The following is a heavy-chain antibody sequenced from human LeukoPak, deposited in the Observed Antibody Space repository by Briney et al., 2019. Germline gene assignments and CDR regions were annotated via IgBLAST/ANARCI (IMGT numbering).Heavy chain of an antibody. CDR3: ARGYGSGSIDY. CDR1: GGSISSYY. Sequence: PSETLSLTCTVSGGSISSYYWSWIRQPPGKGLGWIGYIYYSGSTNYNPSLKSRVTISVDTSKNQFSLKLSSVTAADTAVYYCARGYGSGSIDYWGQGTLVTVSS. D-gene: IGHD3-10*01. J-gene: IGHJ4*02. CDR2: IYYSGST. V-gene: IGHV4-59*01.